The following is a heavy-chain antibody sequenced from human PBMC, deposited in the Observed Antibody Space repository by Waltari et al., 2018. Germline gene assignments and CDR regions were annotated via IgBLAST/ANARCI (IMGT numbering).Heavy chain of an antibody. CDR2: ISSTGTYT. CDR3: ATGGWGFYLDN. Sequence: EVQLVESGGGLVKPGGSLRLSCDASGFTFGSYSMNWVRQAPGKGLEWISSISSTGTYTHYADSVKGRFTISRDNAKNSLYLQMNSLRAEDTGVYWCATGGWGFYLDNWGQGTLVTFSS. CDR1: GFTFGSYS. D-gene: IGHD7-27*01. J-gene: IGHJ4*02. V-gene: IGHV3-21*01.